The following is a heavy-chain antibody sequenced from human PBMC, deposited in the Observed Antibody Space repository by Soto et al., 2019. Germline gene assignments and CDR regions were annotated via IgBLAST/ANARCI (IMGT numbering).Heavy chain of an antibody. CDR1: GYTFSTYG. V-gene: IGHV1-18*01. D-gene: IGHD5-12*01. Sequence: ASVKVSCKASGYTFSTYGVTWVRQAPGQGLEWVGWISGYNGNTNYAQTLQGRVTMTTDTSTGTAYMELRSLRSDDTALYYCARIPAHGSGYYFYNYFDYWGQGTLVTVSS. J-gene: IGHJ4*02. CDR2: ISGYNGNT. CDR3: ARIPAHGSGYYFYNYFDY.